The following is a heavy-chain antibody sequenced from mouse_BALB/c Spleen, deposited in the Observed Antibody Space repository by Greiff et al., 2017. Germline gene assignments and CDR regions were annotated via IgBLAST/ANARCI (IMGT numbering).Heavy chain of an antibody. D-gene: IGHD1-1*01. J-gene: IGHJ4*01. CDR3: ARAPLFITTVVARGSYAMDY. CDR2: IDPANGNT. Sequence: VQLKESGAELVKPGASVKLSCTASGFNIKDTYMHWVKQRPEQGLEWIGRIDPANGNTKYDPKFQGKATITADTSSNTAYLQLSSLTSEDTAVYYCARAPLFITTVVARGSYAMDYWGQGTSVTVSS. CDR1: GFNIKDTY. V-gene: IGHV14-3*02.